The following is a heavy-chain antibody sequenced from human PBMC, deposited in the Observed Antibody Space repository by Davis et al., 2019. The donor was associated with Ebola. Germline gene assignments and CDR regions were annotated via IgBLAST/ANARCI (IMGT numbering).Heavy chain of an antibody. V-gene: IGHV4-59*01. CDR3: ARGRAGTLLVA. CDR1: GGSISSYY. J-gene: IGHJ5*02. Sequence: PSETLSLTCTVSGGSISSYYWSWIRQPPGKGLEWIGYIYYSGSTNYNPSLKSRVTISVDTSKNQFSLKLSSVTAEDTAVYYCARGRAGTLLVAWGQGTLVTVSS. CDR2: IYYSGST. D-gene: IGHD1-7*01.